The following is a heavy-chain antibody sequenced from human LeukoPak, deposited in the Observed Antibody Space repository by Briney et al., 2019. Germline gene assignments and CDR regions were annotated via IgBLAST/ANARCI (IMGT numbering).Heavy chain of an antibody. D-gene: IGHD3-10*01. Sequence: PGGSLRLSCAASGFTVSSNYMSWFRQAPGKGLEWVSVIYSIGSTFYADSVKGRFTISRDNSKNTLYLQMNSLRAEDTAVYYCAKGFRSDRGSYGSGTHRWFDPWGQGTLVTVSS. J-gene: IGHJ5*02. V-gene: IGHV3-53*01. CDR3: AKGFRSDRGSYGSGTHRWFDP. CDR1: GFTVSSNY. CDR2: IYSIGST.